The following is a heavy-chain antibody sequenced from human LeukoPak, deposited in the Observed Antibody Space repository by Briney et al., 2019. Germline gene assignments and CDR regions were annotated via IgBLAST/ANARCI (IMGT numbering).Heavy chain of an antibody. V-gene: IGHV3-21*01. Sequence: GGSLGLSCAASGFNFSSYSMNWVRQAPGKGLEWLSSISGSSSYIYYADSVKGRFTISRDNARISLYLQMKSLRAEDTAVYYCARTPSIVGYTSRELGHWYFDLWGRGTPVTVCS. CDR3: ARTPSIVGYTSRELGHWYFDL. CDR1: GFNFSSYS. D-gene: IGHD6-13*01. J-gene: IGHJ2*01. CDR2: ISGSSSYI.